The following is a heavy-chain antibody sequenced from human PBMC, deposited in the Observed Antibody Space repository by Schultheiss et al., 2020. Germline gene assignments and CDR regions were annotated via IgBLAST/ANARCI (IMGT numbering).Heavy chain of an antibody. CDR3: ASSARRILVVYVPTH. V-gene: IGHV3-30-3*01. CDR1: GFTFSSYA. CDR2: ISYDGSNK. J-gene: IGHJ4*02. D-gene: IGHD2-8*02. Sequence: GYLRLSCAASGFTFSSYAMHWVRQAPGKGLEWVAVISYDGSNKYYADSVKGRFTISRDNSKNTLYLQMNSLRAEDTAVYYCASSARRILVVYVPTHWGQGSLVTVSS.